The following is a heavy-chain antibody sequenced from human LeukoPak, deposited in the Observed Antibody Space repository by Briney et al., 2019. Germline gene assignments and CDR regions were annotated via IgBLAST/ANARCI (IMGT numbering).Heavy chain of an antibody. V-gene: IGHV3-7*01. D-gene: IGHD1-7*01. Sequence: GGSLRLSCAASGFTFSTYWMTWVRQAPGKGLEWVANIKQDGSEKYFVDSVKGRFTISRDNANNSLYLQMNSLRAEDTAVYYCARSSRELGGYGPWELMPPFDDWGQGTLVTVSS. CDR1: GFTFSTYW. CDR2: IKQDGSEK. CDR3: ARSSRELGGYGPWELMPPFDD. J-gene: IGHJ4*02.